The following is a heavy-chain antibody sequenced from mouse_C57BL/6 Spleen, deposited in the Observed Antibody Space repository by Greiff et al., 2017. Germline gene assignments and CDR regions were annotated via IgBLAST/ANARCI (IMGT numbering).Heavy chain of an antibody. CDR1: GFTFSSYA. D-gene: IGHD2-1*01. V-gene: IGHV5-9-1*02. J-gene: IGHJ4*01. CDR3: TRVYYGNYGFYAMDY. Sequence: DVMLVESGEGLVKPGGSLKLSCAASGFTFSSYAMSWVRQTPEKRLEWVAYISSGGDYIYYADTVKGRFTISRDNARNTLYLQMSSLKSEDTAMYYCTRVYYGNYGFYAMDYWGQGTSVTVSS. CDR2: ISSGGDYI.